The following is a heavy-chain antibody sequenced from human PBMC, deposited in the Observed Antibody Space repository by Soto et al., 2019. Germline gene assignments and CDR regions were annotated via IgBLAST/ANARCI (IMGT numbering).Heavy chain of an antibody. J-gene: IGHJ6*02. V-gene: IGHV6-1*01. CDR2: TYYRSKWYN. Sequence: SQSPSLTRAISGDSVSSNIVAWSWIRPSPSRGLEWLGRTYYRSKWYNEYAVSVKSRITINPDTSKNQFSLHLNSVTPDGTAVYXCSRCASGTPDRYGMDVWGQGTTVTVSS. D-gene: IGHD3-10*01. CDR3: SRCASGTPDRYGMDV. CDR1: GDSVSSNIVA.